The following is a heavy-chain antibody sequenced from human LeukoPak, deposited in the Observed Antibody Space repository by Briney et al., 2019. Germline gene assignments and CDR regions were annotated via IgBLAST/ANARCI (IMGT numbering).Heavy chain of an antibody. D-gene: IGHD3-3*01. CDR2: IYYSGST. J-gene: IGHJ4*02. CDR3: ARGADYDFWRGPFDY. CDR1: GGSISSSSYY. Sequence: PSETLSLTCTVSGGSISSSSYYWGWIRQPPGKGLEWIGSIYYSGSTYYNPSLKSRVTISVDTYKNQFSLKLSSVTAADTAVYYCARGADYDFWRGPFDYWGQGTLVTVSS. V-gene: IGHV4-39*01.